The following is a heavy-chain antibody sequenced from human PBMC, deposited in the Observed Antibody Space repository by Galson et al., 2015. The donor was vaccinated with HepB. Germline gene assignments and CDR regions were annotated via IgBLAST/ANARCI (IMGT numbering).Heavy chain of an antibody. D-gene: IGHD4-17*01. V-gene: IGHV4-59*01. Sequence: ETLSLTCNVSGGSISRYYWTWIRRPPGKGLEWFGYIYYSGTTTYNPSLGGRVTISGDTSKNQFSLKLTSVTSADTAVYYCAKASTMTNYGLDVWGPGTTVTVS. CDR1: GGSISRYY. CDR2: IYYSGTT. CDR3: AKASTMTNYGLDV. J-gene: IGHJ6*02.